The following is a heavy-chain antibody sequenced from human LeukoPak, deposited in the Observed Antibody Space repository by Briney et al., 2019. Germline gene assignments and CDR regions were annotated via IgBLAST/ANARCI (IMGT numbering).Heavy chain of an antibody. CDR1: GYIFGKHG. D-gene: IGHD6-19*01. CDR3: AGDPSNSSGWRTWFDP. V-gene: IGHV1-18*01. CDR2: ISAYNGDT. J-gene: IGHJ5*02. Sequence: ASVKVSCKASGYIFGKHGISWVRQAPGQGLEWMGWISAYNGDTNQAQKFQGRLTMTKDTSTSTAYMELRSLRSDDTAVYYCAGDPSNSSGWRTWFDPWGQGTLVTVSP.